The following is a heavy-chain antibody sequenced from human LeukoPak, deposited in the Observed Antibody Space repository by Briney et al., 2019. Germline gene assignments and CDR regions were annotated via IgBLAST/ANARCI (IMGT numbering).Heavy chain of an antibody. D-gene: IGHD2-21*02. Sequence: SQNLSLTCAVYGGSFSGYYWTWIRQTPGKGLEWIGGINHGGSTNYNPSLRSRVTISVDTSKNQFSLGLRSVSAADTAVYYCARGWVVTAYAPFDPWGQGTLVIVSS. CDR1: GGSFSGYY. J-gene: IGHJ5*02. CDR3: ARGWVVTAYAPFDP. V-gene: IGHV4-34*01. CDR2: INHGGST.